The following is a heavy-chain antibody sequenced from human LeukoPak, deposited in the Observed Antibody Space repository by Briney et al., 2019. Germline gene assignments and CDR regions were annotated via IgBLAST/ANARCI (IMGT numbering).Heavy chain of an antibody. CDR2: ISSGSTYI. Sequence: GGSLRLSCAASGFDFNNYAMNWVRQAPGKGLEWVSSISSGSTYIYYADSVKGRFTISRDNAKNSLYLQMSSLRAEDTAVYYCATGSRITMLQGDYWGQGALVTVSS. CDR3: ATGSRITMLQGDY. CDR1: GFDFNNYA. D-gene: IGHD3-10*01. V-gene: IGHV3-21*01. J-gene: IGHJ4*02.